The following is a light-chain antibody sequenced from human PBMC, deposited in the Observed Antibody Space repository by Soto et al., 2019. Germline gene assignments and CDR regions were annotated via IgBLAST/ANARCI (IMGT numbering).Light chain of an antibody. CDR1: EGVTDY. Sequence: IVLTQSPATLSLSPGERGTLSCRASEGVTDYLAWYQQKPGQAPRLLVYDVSNRAAGIPARFSGSGSGTDFTLTISSLEPEDFAVYYCQHRNNWHITFGQGTRLEIK. J-gene: IGKJ5*01. V-gene: IGKV3D-11*01. CDR3: QHRNNWHIT. CDR2: DVS.